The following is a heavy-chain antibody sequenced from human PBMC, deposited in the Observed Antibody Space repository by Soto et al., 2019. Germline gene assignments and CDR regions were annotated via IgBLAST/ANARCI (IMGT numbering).Heavy chain of an antibody. J-gene: IGHJ6*02. CDR2: INHSGST. CDR3: ARVRGATVTRMGYGMDV. V-gene: IGHV4-34*01. Sequence: SETLSLTCAVYGGSFSGYYWSWIRQPPGKGLEWIGEINHSGSTNYNPSLKSRVTISVDTSKNQFSLKLSPVTAADTAVYYCARVRGATVTRMGYGMDVWGQGTTVTVSS. D-gene: IGHD4-17*01. CDR1: GGSFSGYY.